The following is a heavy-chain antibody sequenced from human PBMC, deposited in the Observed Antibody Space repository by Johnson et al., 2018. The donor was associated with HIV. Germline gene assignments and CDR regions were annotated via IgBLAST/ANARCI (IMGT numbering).Heavy chain of an antibody. CDR2: ISWDGGNT. Sequence: VQLVESGGVAVQPGGSLRLSCAASGFSFDGYAMHWVRQAPGKGLEWVSLISWDGGNTYYADSVKGRFIISRDNNKKSLYLQMNSLRADDTAVYYCAKGVRGSSCYDAFDIWGQGTMVTVS. V-gene: IGHV3-43D*03. CDR1: GFSFDGYA. D-gene: IGHD6-6*01. J-gene: IGHJ3*02. CDR3: AKGVRGSSCYDAFDI.